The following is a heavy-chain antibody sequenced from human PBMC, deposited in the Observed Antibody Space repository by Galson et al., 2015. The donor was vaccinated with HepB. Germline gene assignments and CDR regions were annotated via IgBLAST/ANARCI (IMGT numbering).Heavy chain of an antibody. CDR1: GASISISTFY. Sequence: ETLSLTCSASGASISISTFYWVWIRQTPVKGLEWIGNVHSSGVTYYNPSLNNRVAVSGDTAKNQFSLRVRSVTAADTAVYYCVRALGGSYFYGMDVWGQGTTVIVSS. J-gene: IGHJ6*02. CDR2: VHSSGVT. V-gene: IGHV4-39*01. CDR3: VRALGGSYFYGMDV.